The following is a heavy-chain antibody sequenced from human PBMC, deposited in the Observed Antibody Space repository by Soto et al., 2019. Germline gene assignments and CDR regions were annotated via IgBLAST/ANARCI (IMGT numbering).Heavy chain of an antibody. D-gene: IGHD1-1*01. J-gene: IGHJ4*02. Sequence: QVQLVQSGAEVKKPGTSLKVSCKASGYTFSNEAITWVRQAPGQGIEWMGSVSAYNGNTNYAQKFKGRVTMTTDTSTSTAYMEVRSLRYDDTAVYFCVRASRYSWNCLMYWGQGTPVTVSS. CDR1: GYTFSNEA. CDR2: VSAYNGNT. CDR3: VRASRYSWNCLMY. V-gene: IGHV1-18*01.